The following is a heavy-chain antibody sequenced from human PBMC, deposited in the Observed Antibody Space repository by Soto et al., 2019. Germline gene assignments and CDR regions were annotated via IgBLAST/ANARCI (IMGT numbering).Heavy chain of an antibody. V-gene: IGHV1-18*01. CDR3: AGAGTPIDY. CDR2: ISAYNGNT. Sequence: QVQLVQSGAEVKKPGASVKVSCKTSGYTFTNFGISWVRQAPGQGLEWMGWISAYNGNTNYAQKFQGRVTMTTDTSTSTAYMEVRRLSSGDTAVYHCAGAGTPIDYWGQRPLVAVSS. D-gene: IGHD3-10*01. CDR1: GYTFTNFG. J-gene: IGHJ4*02.